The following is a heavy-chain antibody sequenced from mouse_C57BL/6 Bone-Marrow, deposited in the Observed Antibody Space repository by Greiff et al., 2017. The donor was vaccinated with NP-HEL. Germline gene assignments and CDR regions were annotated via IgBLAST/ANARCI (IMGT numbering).Heavy chain of an antibody. V-gene: IGHV10-1*01. J-gene: IGHJ4*01. CDR2: IRSKSNNYAT. D-gene: IGHD2-10*01. CDR3: VRYSYSHYYAMDY. CDR1: GFSFNTYA. Sequence: EVQGVESGGGLVQPKGSLKLSCAASGFSFNTYAMNWVRQAPGKGLEWVARIRSKSNNYATYYADSVKDRFTISRDDSESMLYLQMNNLKTEDTAMYYCVRYSYSHYYAMDYWGQGTSVTVSS.